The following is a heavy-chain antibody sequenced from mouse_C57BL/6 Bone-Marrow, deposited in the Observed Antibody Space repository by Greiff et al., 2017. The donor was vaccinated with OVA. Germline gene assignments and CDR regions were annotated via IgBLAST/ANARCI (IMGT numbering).Heavy chain of an antibody. V-gene: IGHV1-54*01. CDR1: GYAFTNYL. CDR2: INPGSGGT. CDR3: ARSYYYGSSSYY. Sequence: QVQLQQSGAELVRPGTSVKVSCKASGYAFTNYLIEWVKQRPGQGLEWIGVINPGSGGTDYNEKFKGKATLTADKSSSTAYMQLSSLTSEDSAVYFCARSYYYGSSSYYWVQGTAATVT. J-gene: IGHJ4*01. D-gene: IGHD1-1*01.